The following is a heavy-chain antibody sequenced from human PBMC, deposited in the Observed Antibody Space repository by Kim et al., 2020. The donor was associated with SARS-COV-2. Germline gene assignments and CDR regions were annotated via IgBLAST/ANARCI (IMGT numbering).Heavy chain of an antibody. CDR3: ARVSPYYYGSGSCDY. J-gene: IGHJ4*02. Sequence: GGSLRLSCAASGFTFSSYSMNWVRQAPGKGLEWVSSISSSSSYIYYADSVKGRFTISRDNAKNSLYLQMNSLRAEDTAVYYCARVSPYYYGSGSCDYWGQGTLVTVSP. CDR1: GFTFSSYS. CDR2: ISSSSSYI. V-gene: IGHV3-21*01. D-gene: IGHD3-10*01.